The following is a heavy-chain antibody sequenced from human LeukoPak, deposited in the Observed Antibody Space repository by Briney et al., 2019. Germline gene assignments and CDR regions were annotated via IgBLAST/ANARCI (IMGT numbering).Heavy chain of an antibody. V-gene: IGHV3-13*01. Sequence: GGSLRLSCAASGFTFSSYDMHWVRQTTGKGLEWVSSIGIAGDTYYPGSVRGRFTISRENAKNSLYLQMNSLRAGDTAVYYCARAPPYSSASWGYYGMDVWGQGTTVTVSS. J-gene: IGHJ6*02. CDR2: IGIAGDT. D-gene: IGHD6-6*01. CDR3: ARAPPYSSASWGYYGMDV. CDR1: GFTFSSYD.